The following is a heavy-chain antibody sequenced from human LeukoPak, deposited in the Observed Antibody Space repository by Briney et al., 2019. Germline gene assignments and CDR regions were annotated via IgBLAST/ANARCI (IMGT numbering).Heavy chain of an antibody. Sequence: SETLSLTCTVSGGSISSYYWSWIRQPAGKGLEWIGRIYTSGSTNYNPSLKSRVTMSADTSKNQFSLKLSSVTAADTAVYYCARLLYDSSGYYAFDIWGQGTMVTVSS. CDR2: IYTSGST. J-gene: IGHJ3*02. CDR3: ARLLYDSSGYYAFDI. CDR1: GGSISSYY. V-gene: IGHV4-4*07. D-gene: IGHD3-22*01.